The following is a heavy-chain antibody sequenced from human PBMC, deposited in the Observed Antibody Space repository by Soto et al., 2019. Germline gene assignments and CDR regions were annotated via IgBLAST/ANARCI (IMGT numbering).Heavy chain of an antibody. J-gene: IGHJ6*01. D-gene: IGHD2-15*01. CDR3: ARLVVLCASPVGYEMDV. CDR1: GFTFSSHD. V-gene: IGHV3-33*01. CDR2: IWNDGNKI. Sequence: QVQLVESGGGVVQPGRSLRLSCAASGFTFSSHDINWVRQAPGKGLEWVAVIWNDGNKINYADSVKGRFTISRDNSKITLERQMNSLRAEDTAVYYCARLVVLCASPVGYEMDVWGQGTPVGVSA.